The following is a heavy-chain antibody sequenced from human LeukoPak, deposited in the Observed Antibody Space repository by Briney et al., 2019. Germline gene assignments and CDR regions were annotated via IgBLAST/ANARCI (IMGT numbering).Heavy chain of an antibody. V-gene: IGHV4-38-2*02. Sequence: SETLSLTCAVSDYSISGAYYWGWIRQPPGKGLEWIGSIYHSGSTDYNPSLKSRVTISVDTSKNQFSLKLRSVTAADPAVYYCARDQAYCGGDCYFDFWGQGTLVTVSS. J-gene: IGHJ4*02. CDR2: IYHSGST. D-gene: IGHD2-21*02. CDR1: DYSISGAYY. CDR3: ARDQAYCGGDCYFDF.